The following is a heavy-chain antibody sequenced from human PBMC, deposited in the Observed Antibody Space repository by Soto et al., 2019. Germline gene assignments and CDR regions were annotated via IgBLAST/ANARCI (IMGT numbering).Heavy chain of an antibody. V-gene: IGHV4-34*01. D-gene: IGHD2-8*01. J-gene: IGHJ4*02. CDR3: ARAYPYCTNGVCYGIGSQS. Sequence: SETLSLTCAVYGGSFSGYYWSWIRQPPGKGLEWIGEINHSGSTNYNPSLKSRVTISVDTSKNQFSLKLSSVTAADTAVYYCARAYPYCTNGVCYGIGSQSWGQGTLVTVSS. CDR1: GGSFSGYY. CDR2: INHSGST.